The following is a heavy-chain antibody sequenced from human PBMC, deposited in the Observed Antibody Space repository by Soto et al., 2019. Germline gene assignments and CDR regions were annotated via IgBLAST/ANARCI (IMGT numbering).Heavy chain of an antibody. CDR2: IYWDDDK. D-gene: IGHD3-3*01. J-gene: IGHJ4*02. V-gene: IGHV2-5*02. CDR1: GFSLTTSGVG. Sequence: QITLNESGPTQVKPRQTLTLTCTFSGFSLTTSGVGLGWIRQSPGKAPEWLALIYWDDDKRYSPSLKSRLTITKDTYKNQVILTMADLDPADTATYYCAHRVLRTVFGLVTTTAIYFDFWGQGTPVAVSS. CDR3: AHRVLRTVFGLVTTTAIYFDF.